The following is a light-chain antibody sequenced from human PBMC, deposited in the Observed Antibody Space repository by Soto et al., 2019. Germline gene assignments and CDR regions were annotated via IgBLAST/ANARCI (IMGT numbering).Light chain of an antibody. CDR1: SSNNGSNT. J-gene: IGLJ2*01. V-gene: IGLV1-44*01. CDR3: AAWDDSLTHVV. Sequence: QSVLTQPPSASGTPGQRVTISCSGSSSNNGSNTVNWYQQLPGTAPKLLIYSNNQRPSGVPDRFSGSKSGTSASLAISGLQSEDEADYYCAAWDDSLTHVVFGGGTKLTVL. CDR2: SNN.